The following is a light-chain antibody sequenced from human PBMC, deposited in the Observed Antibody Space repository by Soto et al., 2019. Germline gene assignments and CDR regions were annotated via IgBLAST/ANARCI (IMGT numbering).Light chain of an antibody. CDR1: SSNIGSNT. Sequence: QSALTQPPSASGTPGQRVTISCSGSSSNIGSNTVNWYQQLPGTAPKLLIYSNNQRPSGVPDRFSGSKSGTSASLAISGPQSEDEADYYCAAWDDSLNGQGVFGGGTQLTVL. J-gene: IGLJ2*01. V-gene: IGLV1-44*01. CDR3: AAWDDSLNGQGV. CDR2: SNN.